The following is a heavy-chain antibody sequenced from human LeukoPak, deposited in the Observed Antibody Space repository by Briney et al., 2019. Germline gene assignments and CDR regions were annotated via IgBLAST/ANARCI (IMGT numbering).Heavy chain of an antibody. Sequence: SETLSLTCTVSGGSISSSSYYWGWIRQPPGKGLEWIGSIYYSGSTYYNPSLKSRVTISVDRSKNQFSLKLSSVTAADTAVYYCARNRYSRDGYNLDYWGQGTLVTVSS. D-gene: IGHD5-24*01. J-gene: IGHJ4*02. V-gene: IGHV4-39*07. CDR1: GGSISSSSYY. CDR2: IYYSGST. CDR3: ARNRYSRDGYNLDY.